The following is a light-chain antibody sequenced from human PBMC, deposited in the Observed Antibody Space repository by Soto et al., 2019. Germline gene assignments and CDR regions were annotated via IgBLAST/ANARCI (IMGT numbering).Light chain of an antibody. CDR1: QSVSSSY. CDR3: QQYDTSIWAYT. Sequence: EVVLTQSPVTLSLSPGERATLSCRASQSVSSSYLAWYQQKPGQAPRLLIYGASSRATGIPDRFSGSGSGTYFSLTISRLESEDFAVYYCQQYDTSIWAYTFGQGTKLEIK. J-gene: IGKJ2*01. CDR2: GAS. V-gene: IGKV3-20*01.